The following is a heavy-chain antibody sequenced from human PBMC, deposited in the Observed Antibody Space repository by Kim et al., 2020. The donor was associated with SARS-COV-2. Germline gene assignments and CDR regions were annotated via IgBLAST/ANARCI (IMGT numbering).Heavy chain of an antibody. V-gene: IGHV4-39*01. CDR1: GGSISSNDYY. J-gene: IGHJ6*03. Sequence: SETLSLTCTVSGGSISSNDYYWDWIRQPPGKGLEWIGSISYSGRTYYNPSLKSRVTISVDTSKKQISLKLSSVTAAATGVYYCARGIFGVVIIPYYYYY. D-gene: IGHD3-3*01. CDR2: ISYSGRT. CDR3: ARGIFGVVIIPYYYYY.